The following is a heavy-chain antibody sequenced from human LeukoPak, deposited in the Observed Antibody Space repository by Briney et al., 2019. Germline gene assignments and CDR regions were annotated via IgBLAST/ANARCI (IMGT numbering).Heavy chain of an antibody. CDR3: ARAPFDWPDSTPPRYFDY. Sequence: PQASVKVSCKASGFTFTSSAVQWVRQARGQRLEWIGWIVVGSGNTNYAQKFQGRVTITTDESTSTAYMELSSLRSEDTAVYYCARAPFDWPDSTPPRYFDYWGQGTLATVSS. CDR2: IVVGSGNT. D-gene: IGHD3-9*01. CDR1: GFTFTSSA. V-gene: IGHV1-58*01. J-gene: IGHJ4*02.